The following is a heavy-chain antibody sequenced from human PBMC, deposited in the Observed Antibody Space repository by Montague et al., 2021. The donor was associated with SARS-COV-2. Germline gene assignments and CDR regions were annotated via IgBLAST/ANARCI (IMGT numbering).Heavy chain of an antibody. CDR1: GASISSYY. J-gene: IGHJ6*03. Sequence: SETLSLTCTVAGASISSYYWSWIRQPPGKGLEWIGYIYYSGSTNYNPSLKSRVTISVDTSKNQFSLKLSSVTAADTAVYYCARANYDFWSGYSVAYYYYYMDVWGKGTTVTVSS. CDR2: IYYSGST. CDR3: ARANYDFWSGYSVAYYYYYMDV. D-gene: IGHD3-3*01. V-gene: IGHV4-59*01.